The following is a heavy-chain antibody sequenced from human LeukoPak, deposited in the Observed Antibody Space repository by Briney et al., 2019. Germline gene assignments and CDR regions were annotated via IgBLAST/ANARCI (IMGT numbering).Heavy chain of an antibody. Sequence: PGGSLRLSCAAFGFTFRHYPMHWVRQAPGKGLEWLAAISFDGTKQYLADSVKGRFNISRDNSEKTLFLHLSALRTEDTALYYCAGEKSPRLAYWGPGQLVTVSS. CDR3: AGEKSPRLAY. V-gene: IGHV3-30-3*01. CDR2: ISFDGTKQ. J-gene: IGHJ4*02. CDR1: GFTFRHYP.